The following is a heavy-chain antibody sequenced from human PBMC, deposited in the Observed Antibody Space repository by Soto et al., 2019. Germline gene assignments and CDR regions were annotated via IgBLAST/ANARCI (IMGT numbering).Heavy chain of an antibody. CDR3: ARGVFGVGAIGADY. V-gene: IGHV3-33*01. J-gene: IGHJ4*02. D-gene: IGHD1-26*01. Sequence: QVQLVESGGGVVKPGRSLRLSCAASGFAFSSFGMHWVRQAPGKGLEWVAVIWNDGNTKYYAGSVKGRFTISRDDSKNTLFLQMNSLRDEVTAVYYCARGVFGVGAIGADYWGQGTLVTVSS. CDR1: GFAFSSFG. CDR2: IWNDGNTK.